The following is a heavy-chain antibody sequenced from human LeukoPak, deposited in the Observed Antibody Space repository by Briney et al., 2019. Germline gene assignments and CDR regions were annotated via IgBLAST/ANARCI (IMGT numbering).Heavy chain of an antibody. CDR3: ARSNYYDDFDY. CDR2: TSTSGGSA. CDR1: GFTFSNNA. V-gene: IGHV3-23*01. D-gene: IGHD3-22*01. J-gene: IGHJ4*02. Sequence: GGSLRLSCAASGFTFSNNAMSWVRQAPGKGLEWVSATSTSGGSAYYADSVKGRFTISRDNSKNTLYLQMDSLRADDTAVYYCARSNYYDDFDYWGQGTLVTVSS.